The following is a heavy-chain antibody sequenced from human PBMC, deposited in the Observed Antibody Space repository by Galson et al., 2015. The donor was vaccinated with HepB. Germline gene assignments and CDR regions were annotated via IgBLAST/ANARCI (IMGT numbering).Heavy chain of an antibody. CDR3: ARVVLSGSYWYFDF. V-gene: IGHV3-48*01. CDR2: ISTTGTNI. Sequence: SLRLSCAASGFTFSSFTMNWVRRAPGKRLEWVSYISTTGTNIFYVDSVKGRFAVSRDNAKNSLYLQMNSLRAEDTAIYYCARVVLSGSYWYFDFWGQGTLVTVSS. CDR1: GFTFSSFT. J-gene: IGHJ4*02. D-gene: IGHD1-26*01.